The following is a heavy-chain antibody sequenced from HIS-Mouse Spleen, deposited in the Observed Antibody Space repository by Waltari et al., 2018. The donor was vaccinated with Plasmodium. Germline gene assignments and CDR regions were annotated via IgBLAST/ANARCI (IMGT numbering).Heavy chain of an antibody. CDR1: GYPFTRYG. CDR3: ARGSAGDAFDI. Sequence: QVQLVQSGTDMKKPGASVRVSCKASGYPFTRYGINWVRQAPGQGVEWMGWISAYNGNTNYAQKLQGRVTMTTDTSTSTAYMQLRSLRSDDTAVYYCARGSAGDAFDIWGQGTMVTVSS. CDR2: ISAYNGNT. D-gene: IGHD6-19*01. J-gene: IGHJ3*02. V-gene: IGHV1-18*01.